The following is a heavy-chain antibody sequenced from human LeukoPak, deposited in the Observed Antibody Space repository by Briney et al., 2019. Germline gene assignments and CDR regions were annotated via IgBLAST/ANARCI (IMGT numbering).Heavy chain of an antibody. CDR3: ASLWTAYYYDSS. J-gene: IGHJ5*02. Sequence: SETLSLTCTVSGGSISSSSYYWGWIRQPPGKGLEWIGEINHSGSTNYNPSLKSRVTISVDTSKNQFSLKLSSVTAADTAVYYCASLWTAYYYDSSWGQGTLVTVSS. D-gene: IGHD3-22*01. V-gene: IGHV4-39*07. CDR1: GGSISSSSYY. CDR2: INHSGST.